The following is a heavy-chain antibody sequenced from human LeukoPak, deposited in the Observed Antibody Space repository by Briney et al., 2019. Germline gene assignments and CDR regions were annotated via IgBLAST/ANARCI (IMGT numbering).Heavy chain of an antibody. CDR3: ARGLYYYDSSGYYVD. CDR1: GGSFSGYY. J-gene: IGHJ4*02. D-gene: IGHD3-22*01. V-gene: IGHV4-34*01. CDR2: INHSGST. Sequence: SETLSLTCAVYGGSFSGYYWSWIRQPPGKGLEWIGEINHSGSTNYNPSLKSRVTISVDTSKNQFSLKLSSVTAADTAVYYRARGLYYYDSSGYYVDWGQGTLVTVSS.